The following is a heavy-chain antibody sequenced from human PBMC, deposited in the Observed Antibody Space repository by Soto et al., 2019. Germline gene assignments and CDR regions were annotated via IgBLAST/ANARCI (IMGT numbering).Heavy chain of an antibody. CDR3: EREVQLRRAYYYYVMED. CDR1: GFTFSSYG. D-gene: IGHD5-18*01. V-gene: IGHV3-33*01. J-gene: IGHJ6*02. CDR2: IWYDGSNK. Sequence: GGSFRRSCAASGFTFSSYGMHWVRQAPGKGRGLVAVIWYDGSNKYYAYSVKGRFTISRDNSKNTLYLQMNSLRAADTDVYYCEREVQLRRAYYYYVMEDWAQGTTVNVSS.